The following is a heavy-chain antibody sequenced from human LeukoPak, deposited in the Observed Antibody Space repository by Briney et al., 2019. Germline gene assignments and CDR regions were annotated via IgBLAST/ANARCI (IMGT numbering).Heavy chain of an antibody. CDR2: IYYSGST. V-gene: IGHV4-39*07. J-gene: IGHJ4*02. CDR1: GGSISSGDYY. D-gene: IGHD2-15*01. CDR3: ARDKMDRSGGSSLDY. Sequence: SETLSLTCTVSGGSISSGDYYWSWIRQPPGKGLEWIGSIYYSGSTYYNPSLKSRVTISVDTSKNQFSLKLSSVTAADTAVYYCARDKMDRSGGSSLDYWGQGTLVTVSS.